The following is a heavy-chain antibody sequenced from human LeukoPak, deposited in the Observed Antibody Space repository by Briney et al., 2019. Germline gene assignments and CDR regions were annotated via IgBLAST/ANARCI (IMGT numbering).Heavy chain of an antibody. J-gene: IGHJ5*02. CDR2: MHYTGST. D-gene: IGHD6-19*01. CDR3: ARAAGAVSGTNWFDP. V-gene: IGHV4-30-4*01. Sequence: PSQPLSLTCTASGGSISSGDYYWSWIRQSPGKGLEWIGHMHYTGSTYYNPSLKSRITVSVDTSKNQFSLKLNSVTVADTAVYYCARAAGAVSGTNWFDPWGQGTLVIVSS. CDR1: GGSISSGDYY.